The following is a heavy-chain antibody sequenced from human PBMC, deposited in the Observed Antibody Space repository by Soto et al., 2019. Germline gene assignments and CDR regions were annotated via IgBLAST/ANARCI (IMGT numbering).Heavy chain of an antibody. D-gene: IGHD5-12*01. J-gene: IGHJ4*02. CDR1: GFTFSNYG. CDR2: VSYDGSTK. Sequence: QVQLVESGGGVVQPGRSLRLSCAASGFTFSNYGMHWVRQAPGKGLEWVAVVSYDGSTKYYADSVKGRFTISRDNSKTTLYLQMNSLRPQATSLYSCVIDLGCYNSPYFDYWGQGIQVTVSS. V-gene: IGHV3-30*03. CDR3: VIDLGCYNSPYFDY.